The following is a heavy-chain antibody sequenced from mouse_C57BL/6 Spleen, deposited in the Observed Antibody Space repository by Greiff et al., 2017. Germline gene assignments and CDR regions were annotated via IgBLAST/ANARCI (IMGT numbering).Heavy chain of an antibody. V-gene: IGHV8-8*01. D-gene: IGHD1-1*01. J-gene: IGHJ1*03. CDR2: IWWDDDK. CDR3: ARIEDYYGSRWYFDV. CDR1: GFSLSTFGMG. Sequence: QVTLKVSGPGILQPSQTLSLTCSFSGFSLSTFGMGVGWIRQPSGKGLEWLAPIWWDDDKYYNPALKSRLTISKATSKNQVFLKIANVDTADTATYYCARIEDYYGSRWYFDVWGTGTTVTVSS.